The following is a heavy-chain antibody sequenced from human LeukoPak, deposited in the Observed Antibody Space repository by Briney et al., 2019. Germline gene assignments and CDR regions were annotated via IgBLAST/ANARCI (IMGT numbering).Heavy chain of an antibody. Sequence: SQTLSLTCAISGDSVSSNSAAWNWIRQSPSRGLEWLGRTYYRSKWYNEYAVSVKSRITINPDTSKNQFSLKLSSVTAADTAVYYCARGPMIVVVVAATPVVWRGWFDPWGQGTLVTVSS. CDR2: TYYRSKWYN. D-gene: IGHD2-15*01. CDR3: ARGPMIVVVVAATPVVWRGWFDP. V-gene: IGHV6-1*01. J-gene: IGHJ5*02. CDR1: GDSVSSNSAA.